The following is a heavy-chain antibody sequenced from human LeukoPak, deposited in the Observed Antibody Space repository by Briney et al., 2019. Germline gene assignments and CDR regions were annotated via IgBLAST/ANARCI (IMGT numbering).Heavy chain of an antibody. CDR1: GGSISSGGYY. CDR3: ARVGAAAGPPHYYYYYGMDD. D-gene: IGHD6-13*01. J-gene: IGHJ6*02. CDR2: IYYSGST. Sequence: SETLSLTCTVSGGSISSGGYYWSWIRQHPGKGLEWIGYIYYSGSTYYNPSLKSRVTISVDTSKNQFSLKLSSVTAADTAVYYCARVGAAAGPPHYYYYYGMDDWGQGTTVTVSS. V-gene: IGHV4-31*03.